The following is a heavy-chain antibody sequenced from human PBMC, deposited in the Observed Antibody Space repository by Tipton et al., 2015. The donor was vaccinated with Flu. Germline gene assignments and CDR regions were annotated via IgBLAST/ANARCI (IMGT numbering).Heavy chain of an antibody. D-gene: IGHD1-14*01. V-gene: IGHV4-61*02. J-gene: IGHJ4*02. CDR1: GSSISSGTYY. Sequence: TLSLTCTVSGSSISSGTYYWSWIRQSAGKGLEWIGRIDTSGSTLYDPSLKSRVTISMDTSKNQFSLNLRSATAADAAIYYCARGALKGTTPAPRYHFDYWGKGVLVAVS. CDR3: ARGALKGTTPAPRYHFDY. CDR2: IDTSGST.